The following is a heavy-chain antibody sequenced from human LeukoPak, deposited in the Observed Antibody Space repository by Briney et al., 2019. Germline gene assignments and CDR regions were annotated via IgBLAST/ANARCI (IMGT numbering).Heavy chain of an antibody. CDR2: TYSDVNT. CDR3: AKDFPLYGSGSSAFDY. Sequence: GGSLRLSCAASGFTVSSNYMSWVRQAPGKGLEWVSITYSDVNTNYADSVKGRFTISRDNSKNTLYLQMNSLRAEDTAVYYCAKDFPLYGSGSSAFDYWGQGTLATVSS. CDR1: GFTVSSNY. V-gene: IGHV3-53*05. J-gene: IGHJ4*02. D-gene: IGHD3-10*01.